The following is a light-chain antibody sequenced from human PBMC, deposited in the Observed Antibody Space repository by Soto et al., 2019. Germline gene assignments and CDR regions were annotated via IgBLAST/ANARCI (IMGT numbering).Light chain of an antibody. CDR3: QLRCSSPPKYT. V-gene: IGKV3-20*01. CDR2: DSS. CDR1: QSISSSF. J-gene: IGKJ2*01. Sequence: EIVLTLSPVTLSLSPGERDTLSSRASQSISSSFLAWYQQKHGQAYRLSMFDSSSRATDIQDRFSGSGYGTHFTLTIRSLEHDECAEYYCQLRCSSPPKYTFGQGTKVEI.